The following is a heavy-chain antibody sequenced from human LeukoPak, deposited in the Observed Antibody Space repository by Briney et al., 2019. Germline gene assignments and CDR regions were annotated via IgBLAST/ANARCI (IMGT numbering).Heavy chain of an antibody. D-gene: IGHD3-10*01. V-gene: IGHV3-53*01. J-gene: IGHJ6*04. CDR2: IYSGGST. Sequence: GGSLRLSCAASGFTVSSNYMSWVRQAPGKGLEWVSVIYSGGSTYYADSVKGRFTISRDNFKNTLYLQMNSLRAEDTAVYYCASKMYGSGSYYYGMDVWGKGTTVTVSS. CDR1: GFTVSSNY. CDR3: ASKMYGSGSYYYGMDV.